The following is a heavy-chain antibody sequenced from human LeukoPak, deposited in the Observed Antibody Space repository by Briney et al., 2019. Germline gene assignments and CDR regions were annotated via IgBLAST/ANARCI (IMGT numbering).Heavy chain of an antibody. CDR2: INHSGST. D-gene: IGHD6-6*01. Sequence: SETLSLTCAVYGGSFSGYYWSWIRQPPGRGLEWIGEINHSGSTNYNPSLKSRVTISVDTSKNQFSLKLSSVTAADTAVYYCARGSIEQLVPRMGHYFDYWGQGTLVTVSS. CDR3: ARGSIEQLVPRMGHYFDY. V-gene: IGHV4-34*01. J-gene: IGHJ4*02. CDR1: GGSFSGYY.